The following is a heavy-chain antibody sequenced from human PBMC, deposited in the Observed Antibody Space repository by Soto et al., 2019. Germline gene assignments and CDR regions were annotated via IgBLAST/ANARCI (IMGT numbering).Heavy chain of an antibody. Sequence: DVRLLESGGNLVHPGGSLRLSCAASGFTFSNYAMSWVRLAPGKGLEWVSAISTGGGTTYYADSVKGRFTISRDNSQNTLYLQMTNLRAEDTATYYCSKAYSRGWDFFDYWGQGTLVTVSS. J-gene: IGHJ4*02. CDR2: ISTGGGTT. D-gene: IGHD6-19*01. CDR3: SKAYSRGWDFFDY. V-gene: IGHV3-23*01. CDR1: GFTFSNYA.